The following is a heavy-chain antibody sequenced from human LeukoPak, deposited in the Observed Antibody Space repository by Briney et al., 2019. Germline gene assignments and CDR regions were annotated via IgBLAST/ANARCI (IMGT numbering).Heavy chain of an antibody. J-gene: IGHJ3*02. CDR1: GYSFTSYW. D-gene: IGHD3-16*01. Sequence: GESLKLSWKGPGYSFTSYWIGWVRQMPGKGLEWMGIIYPGDSDTSYSPSFQGQVTISADKSISTAYLQWSSLKASDPAMYYFARLRGGDAFDIWGQGTMVTVSS. CDR3: ARLRGGDAFDI. CDR2: IYPGDSDT. V-gene: IGHV5-51*01.